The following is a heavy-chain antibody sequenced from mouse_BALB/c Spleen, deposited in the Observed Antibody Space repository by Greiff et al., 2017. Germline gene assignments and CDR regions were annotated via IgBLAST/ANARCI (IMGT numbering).Heavy chain of an antibody. CDR2: ISYDGSN. J-gene: IGHJ1*01. CDR1: GYSITSGYY. V-gene: IGHV3-6*02. CDR3: ARRGYRYFDV. Sequence: EVQLVESGPGLVKPSQSLSLTCSVTGYSITSGYYWNWIRQFPGNKLEWMGYISYDGSNNYNPSLKNRISITRDTSKNQFFLKLNSVTTEDTATYYCARRGYRYFDVWGAGTTVTVSS.